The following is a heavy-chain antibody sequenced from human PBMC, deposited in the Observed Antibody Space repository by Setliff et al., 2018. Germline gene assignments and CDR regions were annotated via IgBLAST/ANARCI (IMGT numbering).Heavy chain of an antibody. V-gene: IGHV4-39*07. D-gene: IGHD1-26*01. Sequence: SETLSLTCTVSGGSISSSSYYWGWIRQPPGKGLEWIGSIYYRGSTYYNPSLKSRVTISVDTSKNQFSLKLSSVTAADTAVYYCTRVLNWFDPWGQGTLVTVSS. CDR3: TRVLNWFDP. J-gene: IGHJ5*02. CDR1: GGSISSSSYY. CDR2: IYYRGST.